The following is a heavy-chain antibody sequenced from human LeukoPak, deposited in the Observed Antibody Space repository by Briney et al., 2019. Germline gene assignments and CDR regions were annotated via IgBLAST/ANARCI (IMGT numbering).Heavy chain of an antibody. D-gene: IGHD3-22*01. Sequence: ASVKVSCKASGYTFTGYYMHWVRQAAGQGLEWMGCVNPNSGGTNYAQKFQGRVTMTRDTYISTVYMALSRLRSDDTAVYYCARGAGQLYYDQPNLDYWGQGTLVTVSS. CDR2: VNPNSGGT. J-gene: IGHJ4*02. V-gene: IGHV1-2*02. CDR3: ARGAGQLYYDQPNLDY. CDR1: GYTFTGYY.